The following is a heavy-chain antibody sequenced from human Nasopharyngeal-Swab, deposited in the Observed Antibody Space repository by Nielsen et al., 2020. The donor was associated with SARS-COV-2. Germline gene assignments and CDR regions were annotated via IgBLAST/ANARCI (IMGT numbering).Heavy chain of an antibody. Sequence: KVSCKGSGYSFTSYWIGWVRQMPGKGLEWMGIIYPGDSDTRYSPSFQGQVTISADKSISTAYLQWSSLKASDTAMYYCARLRQQPVIGAFDIWGQGTMVTVSS. CDR3: ARLRQQPVIGAFDI. D-gene: IGHD6-13*01. CDR1: GYSFTSYW. CDR2: IYPGDSDT. V-gene: IGHV5-51*01. J-gene: IGHJ3*02.